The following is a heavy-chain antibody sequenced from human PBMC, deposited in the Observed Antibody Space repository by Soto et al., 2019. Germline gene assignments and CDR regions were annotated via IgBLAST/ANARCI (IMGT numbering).Heavy chain of an antibody. Sequence: PSETLSLTCTVSGGSISSSSYYWGWIRQPPGKGLEWIGSIYYSGSTYYNPSLKSRVTISVDTSKNQFSLKLSSVTAADTAVYYCARLSVVVPAAQRLFDYWGQGTLVTVSS. J-gene: IGHJ4*02. CDR1: GGSISSSSYY. V-gene: IGHV4-39*01. CDR3: ARLSVVVPAAQRLFDY. CDR2: IYYSGST. D-gene: IGHD2-2*01.